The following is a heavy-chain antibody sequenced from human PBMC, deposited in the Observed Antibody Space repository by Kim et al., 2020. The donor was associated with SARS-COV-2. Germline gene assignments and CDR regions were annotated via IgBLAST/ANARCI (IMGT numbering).Heavy chain of an antibody. V-gene: IGHV4-34*01. J-gene: IGHJ6*02. CDR1: GGSFSDYT. Sequence: SETMSLTCAVYGGSFSDYTWTWIRQPPGKGLEWVGEINHSGSTNLSPSLKSRITISVDTSKSQFSLRLKSMTATDAAVYYCARGRAGVVPSPVLGLGPYYHYYAMDVWGRGTPVAVSS. CDR3: ARGRAGVVPSPVLGLGPYYHYYAMDV. D-gene: IGHD2-8*02. CDR2: INHSGST.